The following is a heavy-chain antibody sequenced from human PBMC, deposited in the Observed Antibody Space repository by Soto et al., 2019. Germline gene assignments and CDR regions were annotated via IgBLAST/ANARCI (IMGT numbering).Heavy chain of an antibody. CDR2: IWYDGSNK. D-gene: IGHD6-13*01. J-gene: IGHJ6*02. V-gene: IGHV3-33*01. Sequence: QVHLVESGGGVVQPGRSLRLSCAASGFTFSSYGMHWVRQAPGKGLECVAVIWYDGSNKYYADSVKGRFTISRDNSKNTMYLQMNSLRAEDTAVYYCARDAKYSSSCYVSHGRDVWGRGTTVTV. CDR3: ARDAKYSSSCYVSHGRDV. CDR1: GFTFSSYG.